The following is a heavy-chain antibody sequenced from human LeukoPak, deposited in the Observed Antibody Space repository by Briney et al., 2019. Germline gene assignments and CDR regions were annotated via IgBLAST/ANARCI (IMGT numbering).Heavy chain of an antibody. CDR2: MNPNTGNA. CDR1: GYTFTNFD. CDR3: ARGRSPFDY. J-gene: IGHJ4*02. Sequence: ASVKVSCKASGYTFTNFDINWVRQATGQGLEWMGWMNPNTGNAGYAQKFQDRVTITWDASITTAYMDLSSLISEDTAVYYCARGRSPFDYWGQGTLVTVSS. V-gene: IGHV1-8*03. D-gene: IGHD3-10*01.